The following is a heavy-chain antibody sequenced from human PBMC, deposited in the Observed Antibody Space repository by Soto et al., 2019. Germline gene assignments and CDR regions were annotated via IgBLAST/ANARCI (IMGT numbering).Heavy chain of an antibody. CDR2: IGIGGDT. J-gene: IGHJ4*02. CDR1: GFTFSSFA. D-gene: IGHD7-27*01. CDR3: AKTQGFYDY. Sequence: EVQLLESGGDLVQPGGSLRLSCVASGFTFSSFAMSWVRQAPGKGLEWVSAIGIGGDTHYADSVRGRFTISRDTSKNTLYLQMNSLRAEDTAVYYCAKTQGFYDYWGQGTLVTVSS. V-gene: IGHV3-23*01.